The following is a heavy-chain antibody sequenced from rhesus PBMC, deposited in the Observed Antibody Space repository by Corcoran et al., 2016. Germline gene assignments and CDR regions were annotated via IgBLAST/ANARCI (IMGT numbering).Heavy chain of an antibody. CDR3: AKDRNWNYGLDS. D-gene: IGHD1-26*01. J-gene: IGHJ6*01. CDR2: IDPSDSDT. V-gene: IGHV5-20*01. CDR1: GYSFTSYW. Sequence: EVQLVQSGAEVKRPGESLKISCKTSGYSFTSYWISWVRQMPGKGLEWMVAIDPSDSDTRYNPSFQGQVTSSADKSISTAYLQWSRLKAADTATYYCAKDRNWNYGLDSWGQGVVVTVSS.